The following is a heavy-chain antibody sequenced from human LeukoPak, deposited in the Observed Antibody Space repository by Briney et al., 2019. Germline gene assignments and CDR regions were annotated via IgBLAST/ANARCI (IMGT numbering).Heavy chain of an antibody. J-gene: IGHJ6*03. CDR1: GYSISSAFY. V-gene: IGHV4-38-2*01. CDR3: ARQISDYYYYYMDV. CDR2: IYDSGNE. Sequence: SETLSLTCAVSGYSISSAFYWGWIRQPPGKGLEWIGSIYDSGNEFYNPSLKSRVTISADTSKNQFSLKLNSVTAADTAMYYCARQISDYYYYYMDVWGEGITVTVSS. D-gene: IGHD2/OR15-2a*01.